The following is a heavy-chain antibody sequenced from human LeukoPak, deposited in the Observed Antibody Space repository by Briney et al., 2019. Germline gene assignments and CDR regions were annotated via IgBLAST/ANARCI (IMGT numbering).Heavy chain of an antibody. D-gene: IGHD2-15*01. Sequence: GGSLRLSCAASGFTFSSYGMTWVRQAPGKGREWVANIKQDGSEKYYVDSVKGRFTISRDNAKNSLYLQMNSLRAEDTAVYYCAREVMGYCSGGSCYFENGVGYWGQGTLVTVSS. J-gene: IGHJ4*02. CDR3: AREVMGYCSGGSCYFENGVGY. V-gene: IGHV3-7*01. CDR2: IKQDGSEK. CDR1: GFTFSSYG.